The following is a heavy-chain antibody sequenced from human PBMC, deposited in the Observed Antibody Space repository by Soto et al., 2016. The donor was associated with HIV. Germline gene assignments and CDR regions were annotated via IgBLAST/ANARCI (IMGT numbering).Heavy chain of an antibody. CDR1: GYTFTGYY. J-gene: IGHJ4*02. D-gene: IGHD2-15*01. V-gene: IGHV1-2*02. CDR3: ARDLCTGGSCYLDY. CDR2: INPNSGST. Sequence: QVQVAQSGAEVKKPGASVKVSCRASGYTFTGYYMHWVRQAPGQGLEWMGWINPNSGSTNFAQKFQGRVTLTRDTSINTAYMELSRLTSDDTAVYYCARDLCTGGSCYLDYWGQGTLVTVSS.